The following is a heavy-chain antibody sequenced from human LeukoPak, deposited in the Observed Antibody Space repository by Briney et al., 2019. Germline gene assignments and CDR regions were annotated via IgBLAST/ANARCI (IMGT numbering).Heavy chain of an antibody. CDR2: IRYDGSNK. CDR1: GFTFSDYY. Sequence: GGSLRLSCAASGFTFSDYYMSWIRQAPGKGLEWLAFIRYDGSNKYYADSVKGRFTISRDNSKNTLYLQMNCLRAEDTAVYYCAKDDYPSSFDYWGQGTLATVSS. V-gene: IGHV3-30*02. CDR3: AKDDYPSSFDY. D-gene: IGHD4-11*01. J-gene: IGHJ4*02.